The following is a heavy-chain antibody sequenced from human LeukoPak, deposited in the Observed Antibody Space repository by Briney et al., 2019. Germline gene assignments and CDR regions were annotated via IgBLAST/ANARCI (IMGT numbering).Heavy chain of an antibody. D-gene: IGHD3-10*01. J-gene: IGHJ6*04. V-gene: IGHV4-38-2*02. CDR2: IHHSATT. CDR1: GYSISSGYF. CDR3: APAGYYGSGSYRADV. Sequence: SETLSLTCTVSGYSISSGYFWGWIRQPPGKGLEWIGTIHHSATTYYNPSLKSRVTISVDTSKNQFSLKLSSVTAADTAVYYCAPAGYYGSGSYRADVWGKGTTVTISS.